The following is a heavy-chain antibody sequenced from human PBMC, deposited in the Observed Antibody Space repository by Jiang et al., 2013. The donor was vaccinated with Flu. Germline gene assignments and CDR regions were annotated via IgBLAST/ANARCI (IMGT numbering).Heavy chain of an antibody. Sequence: TCVISGDSISNNVVAWNWIRQSPSRGLEWLGKTRYISRWLTEYSVSMQGRITINPDTSRNQLSLQLNSVTPEDTAVYYCARGVFRGYTTTWYFDYWGQGTLVTVSS. CDR3: ARGVFRGYTTTWYFDY. D-gene: IGHD6-13*01. CDR2: TRYISRWLT. CDR1: GDSISNNVVA. V-gene: IGHV6-1*01. J-gene: IGHJ4*02.